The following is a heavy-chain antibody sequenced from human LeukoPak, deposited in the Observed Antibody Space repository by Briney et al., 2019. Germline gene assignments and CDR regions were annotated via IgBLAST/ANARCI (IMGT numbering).Heavy chain of an antibody. CDR3: AKASSSWEYYFDY. V-gene: IGHV3-9*01. J-gene: IGHJ4*02. CDR2: ISWNSGSI. CDR1: GFTFDDYA. Sequence: PGGSLRLSCAASGFTFDDYAMHWVRQAPGKGLEWVSGISWNSGSIGYADSVKGRFTISRDNAKNSLYLQMNSLRAEDTALYYCAKASSSWEYYFDYWGQGTLVTVSS. D-gene: IGHD6-13*01.